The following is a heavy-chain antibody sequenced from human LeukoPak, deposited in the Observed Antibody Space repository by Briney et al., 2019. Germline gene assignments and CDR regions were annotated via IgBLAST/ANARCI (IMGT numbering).Heavy chain of an antibody. CDR1: GGSISSGDYY. Sequence: PSQTLSLTCTVSGGSISSGDYYWSWIRQPPGRGLEWIGYIYYSGSTYYNPPLKSRVTISVDTFKNQFSLKLSSVTAADTAVYYCAHYGDYGIDYWGQGTLVTVSS. CDR2: IYYSGST. CDR3: AHYGDYGIDY. J-gene: IGHJ4*02. V-gene: IGHV4-30-4*01. D-gene: IGHD4-17*01.